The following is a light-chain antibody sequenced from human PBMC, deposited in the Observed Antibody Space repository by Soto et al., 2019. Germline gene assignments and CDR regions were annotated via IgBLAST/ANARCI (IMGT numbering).Light chain of an antibody. J-gene: IGLJ1*01. Sequence: QSALTQPPSSSGSPGQSVTISCTGTISDVGGYNYVSWYQRHPGKAPKLMIFEVTKRPSGVPDRFSGSKSGNTASLTVSGLQAEDESDYYCSSYAGSNNYVFGAGTKVTVL. CDR1: ISDVGGYNY. CDR3: SSYAGSNNYV. CDR2: EVT. V-gene: IGLV2-8*01.